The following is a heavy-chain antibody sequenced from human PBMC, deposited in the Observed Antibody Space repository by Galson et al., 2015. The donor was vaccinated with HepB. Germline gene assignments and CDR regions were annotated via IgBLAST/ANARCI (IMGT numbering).Heavy chain of an antibody. CDR2: IYYSGST. CDR3: ARERGGSGWYLWWSVWYSY. J-gene: IGHJ4*02. Sequence: ETLSLTCTVSGGSISSSSYYWGWIRQPPGKGLEWIGSIYYSGSTYYNPSLKSRVTISVDTSKNQFSLKLSSVTAADTAVYYCARERGGSGWYLWWSVWYSYWGQGTLVTVSS. V-gene: IGHV4-39*07. D-gene: IGHD6-19*01. CDR1: GGSISSSSYY.